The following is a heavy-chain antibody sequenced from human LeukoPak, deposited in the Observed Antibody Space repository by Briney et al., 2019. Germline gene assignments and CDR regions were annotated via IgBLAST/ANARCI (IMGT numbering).Heavy chain of an antibody. Sequence: GGSLRLSCAASGFTFSGSAMHWVRQASGKGLEWVGRIRSKANSYATAYAASVKGRFTISRDDSKNTLYLQMNNLKTEDTAVYYCTTGCDVDYGFACLDYWGQGTLVTVSS. CDR2: IRSKANSYAT. CDR3: TTGCDVDYGFACLDY. V-gene: IGHV3-73*01. J-gene: IGHJ4*02. CDR1: GFTFSGSA. D-gene: IGHD4-17*01.